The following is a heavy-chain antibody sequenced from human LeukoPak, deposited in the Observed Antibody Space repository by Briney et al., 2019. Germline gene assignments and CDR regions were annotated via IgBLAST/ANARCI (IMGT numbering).Heavy chain of an antibody. V-gene: IGHV1-24*01. CDR2: FDPEDGET. J-gene: IGHJ6*02. CDR3: ATGRVYSGYPYYYYYGMDV. D-gene: IGHD5-12*01. Sequence: GASVKVSCKASGYTFTGYYMHWVRQAPGKGLEWMGGFDPEDGETIYAQKFQGRVTMTEDTSTDTAYMELSSLRSEDTAVYYCATGRVYSGYPYYYYYGMDVWGQGTTVTVSS. CDR1: GYTFTGYY.